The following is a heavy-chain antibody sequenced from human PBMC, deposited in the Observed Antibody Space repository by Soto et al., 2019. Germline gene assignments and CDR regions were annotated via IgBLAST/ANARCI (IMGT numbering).Heavy chain of an antibody. CDR3: TRDGVGGAAAGVADFHHGMDV. V-gene: IGHV1-18*01. D-gene: IGHD6-13*01. Sequence: QVQLVQSGAEVKKPGASVKVSCQASGYTFTNFGISWVRQAPGPGLEWMGWISTDNGNTESARKFQGRVTMTTDTSTSTAYLELRNLRSDDTAIYYCTRDGVGGAAAGVADFHHGMDVWGQGTTVTVSS. CDR1: GYTFTNFG. J-gene: IGHJ6*02. CDR2: ISTDNGNT.